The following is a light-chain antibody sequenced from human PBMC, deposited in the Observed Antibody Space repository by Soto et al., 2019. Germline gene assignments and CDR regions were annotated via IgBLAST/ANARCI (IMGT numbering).Light chain of an antibody. Sequence: EIVMTQSPATLSVSPGERATLSCRASQSVSSNLAWYQQNPGQPHRLLIYGASTRATGIPARFSGSRSGTEFTLTISSLQSEDFAVYYCQQYNNWLAWTFGQGIKVEIK. CDR2: GAS. V-gene: IGKV3-15*01. CDR1: QSVSSN. CDR3: QQYNNWLAWT. J-gene: IGKJ1*01.